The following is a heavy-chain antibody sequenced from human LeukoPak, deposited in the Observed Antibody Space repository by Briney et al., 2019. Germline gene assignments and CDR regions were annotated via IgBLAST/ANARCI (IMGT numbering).Heavy chain of an antibody. CDR3: ARGGYYSAWAEDY. Sequence: GGSLRLSCAASGFTFSNYWMGWVRQAPGRGLEWVANINEDGSEKYYVDSVKGRFTISRDNGKNSLYLQINSLRAEDTAVFYCARGGYYSAWAEDYWGQGTLVTVSS. CDR1: GFTFSNYW. CDR2: INEDGSEK. J-gene: IGHJ4*02. V-gene: IGHV3-7*01. D-gene: IGHD3-22*01.